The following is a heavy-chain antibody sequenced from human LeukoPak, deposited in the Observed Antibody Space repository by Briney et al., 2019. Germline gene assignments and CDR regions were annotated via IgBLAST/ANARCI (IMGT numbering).Heavy chain of an antibody. J-gene: IGHJ4*02. CDR2: ISSSGGTI. V-gene: IGHV3-48*01. Sequence: GGSLRLSCAASGFTFSNYGMNWVRQAPGKGLEWVSYISSSGGTIYYADSVKGRFTISRDNAKNSLYLQMNSLRAEGAAVYYCAKDSTVAHFDCWGQGTLVTVSS. CDR3: AKDSTVAHFDC. D-gene: IGHD6-19*01. CDR1: GFTFSNYG.